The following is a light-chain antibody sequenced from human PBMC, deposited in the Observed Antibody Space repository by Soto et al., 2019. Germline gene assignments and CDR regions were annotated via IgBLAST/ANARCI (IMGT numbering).Light chain of an antibody. J-gene: IGLJ7*01. CDR3: ATWDVTLGGHIV. CDR1: SSNIGGNY. V-gene: IGLV1-47*01. Sequence: QSVLTQPPSASGTPGQTVTIPCSGSSSNIGGNYVFWYQHLPGTAPKLLIYRNNLRPSGVPDRFSGSKSGTSASLAISGLRSDDEADYYWATWDVTLGGHIVFGGGTQLTVL. CDR2: RNN.